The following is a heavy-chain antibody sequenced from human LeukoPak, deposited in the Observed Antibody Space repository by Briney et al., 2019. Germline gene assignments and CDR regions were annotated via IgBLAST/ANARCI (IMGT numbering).Heavy chain of an antibody. D-gene: IGHD6-19*01. CDR2: IYYSGST. J-gene: IGHJ5*02. CDR3: ARDRTGSSGWYGYWFDP. V-gene: IGHV4-59*01. CDR1: GGPLSSYY. Sequence: RWATPSLNCPISGGPLSSYYWSCRRQPPGKRMEWIGYIYYSGSTNYNPSLKSRVTISVDTSKNQFSLKLSSVTAADTAVYYCARDRTGSSGWYGYWFDPWGQGTLVTVSS.